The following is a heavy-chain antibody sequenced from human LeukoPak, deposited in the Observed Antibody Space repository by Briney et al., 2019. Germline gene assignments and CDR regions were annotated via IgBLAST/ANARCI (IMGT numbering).Heavy chain of an antibody. CDR2: SNPNSGDT. J-gene: IGHJ6*02. V-gene: IGHV1-2*02. D-gene: IGHD3-10*01. Sequence: ASVKVSCKASGYTFNGYYMHWVRQAPGQGLEWMGWSNPNSGDTKYAQKFQGRVTMTRDTSISTAYMEVSRLTSDDTAIYYCARAGCGSGSHCADYYYGLDAWGQGTTVTVSS. CDR3: ARAGCGSGSHCADYYYGLDA. CDR1: GYTFNGYY.